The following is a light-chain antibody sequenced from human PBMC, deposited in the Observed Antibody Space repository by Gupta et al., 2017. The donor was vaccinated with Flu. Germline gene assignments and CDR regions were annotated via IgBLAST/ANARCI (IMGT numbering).Light chain of an antibody. V-gene: IGLV2-14*03. J-gene: IGLJ1*01. Sequence: QSALTHPASVSGSPGQSVTIFCTGTSSDVGGYDYVSWYQQYPGKAPKLMIYGVSHRASGVSYRFSGSKSGNTASLTISGLQAEDEADYYCKSFASNIAYVFGTGTRVTVL. CDR1: SSDVGGYDY. CDR2: GVS. CDR3: KSFASNIAYV.